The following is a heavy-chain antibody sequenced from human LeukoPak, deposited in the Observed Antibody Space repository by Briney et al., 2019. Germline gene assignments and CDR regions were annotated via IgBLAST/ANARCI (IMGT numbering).Heavy chain of an antibody. CDR1: GFTFSSYA. V-gene: IGHV3-23*01. Sequence: GGSLRLSCAASGFTFSSYAMSWVRQAPGKGLEWVSAISGGGGSTYYADSVKGRFTISRDNSKNTLYLQMNSLRAEDTAVYYCAKSLITYYYDSSGYYLFDYWGQGTLVTVSS. CDR3: AKSLITYYYDSSGYYLFDY. J-gene: IGHJ4*02. CDR2: ISGGGGST. D-gene: IGHD3-22*01.